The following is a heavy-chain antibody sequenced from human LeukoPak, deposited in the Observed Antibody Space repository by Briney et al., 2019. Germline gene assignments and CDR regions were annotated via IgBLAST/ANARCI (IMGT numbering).Heavy chain of an antibody. V-gene: IGHV4-38-2*01. CDR2: IYYSGST. J-gene: IGHJ4*02. Sequence: GSLRLSCAASGFTFSSYGMSWIRQPPGKGLEWIGSIYYSGSTYYNPSLKSRVTISLDTSKNQFSLKLSSVTAADTAVYYCARTDTTMALDYWGQGTLVTVSS. CDR3: ARTDTTMALDY. D-gene: IGHD5-18*01. CDR1: GFTFSSYG.